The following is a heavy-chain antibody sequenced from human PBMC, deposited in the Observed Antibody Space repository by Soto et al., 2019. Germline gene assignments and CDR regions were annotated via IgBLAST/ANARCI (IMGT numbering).Heavy chain of an antibody. D-gene: IGHD2-8*01. V-gene: IGHV1-18*01. CDR1: GYSFMKYG. Sequence: ASVKVSCEGFGYSFMKYGMNWARQAPGQGLEWVGWISPYGGYTHSAQKFHGRLTLTTDTAASTAYMELRILRSADTALYYCVREASVLIPAGQFSGFDSWGEGTLITV. CDR3: VREASVLIPAGQFSGFDS. J-gene: IGHJ4*02. CDR2: ISPYGGYT.